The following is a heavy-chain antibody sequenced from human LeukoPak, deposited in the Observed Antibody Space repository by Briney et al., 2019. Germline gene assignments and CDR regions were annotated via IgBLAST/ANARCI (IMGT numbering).Heavy chain of an antibody. D-gene: IGHD3-3*01. V-gene: IGHV3-49*03. CDR3: TRVPALDNFWSGYYGMDV. J-gene: IGHJ6*02. Sequence: GGSLRLSCTASGFTFGDYAMSWFRRAPGKGLEWVGFIRSKAYGGTTEYAASVKGRFTISRDDSKSIAYLQMNSLKTEDTAVYYCTRVPALDNFWSGYYGMDVWGQGTTVTVSS. CDR1: GFTFGDYA. CDR2: IRSKAYGGTT.